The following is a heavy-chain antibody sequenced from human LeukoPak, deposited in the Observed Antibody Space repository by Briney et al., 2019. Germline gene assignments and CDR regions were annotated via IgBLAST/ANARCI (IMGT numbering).Heavy chain of an antibody. J-gene: IGHJ5*02. CDR2: IYYSGST. V-gene: IGHV4-39*01. D-gene: IGHD2-2*01. CDR1: GGSISSSSYY. Sequence: SETLSLTCTVSGGSISSSSYYWGWIHQPPGKGLEWIGNIYYSGSTYYNPSLKSRVTISVDTSKNQFSLKLSSVTAADTAVYYCARVVPAATNWFDPWGQGTLVTVSS. CDR3: ARVVPAATNWFDP.